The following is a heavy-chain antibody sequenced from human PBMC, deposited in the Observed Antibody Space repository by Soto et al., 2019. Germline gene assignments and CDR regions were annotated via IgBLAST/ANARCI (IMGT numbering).Heavy chain of an antibody. D-gene: IGHD4-4*01. CDR2: IIPLFRTS. Sequence: QVQLVQSGAEMKEPGSSVKVSCKTSGGTFSSSAISWLRQAPGQGLEWMGGIIPLFRTSDCAQKFQGRVTIAADDSTSTAYKELSSLSSEDTAVYYCARDNDRLQLGGNYYYILDVLGQGTTITVSS. CDR1: GGTFSSSA. CDR3: ARDNDRLQLGGNYYYILDV. J-gene: IGHJ6*02. V-gene: IGHV1-69*12.